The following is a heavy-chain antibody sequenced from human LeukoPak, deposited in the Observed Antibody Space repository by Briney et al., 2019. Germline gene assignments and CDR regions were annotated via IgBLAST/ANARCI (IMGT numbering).Heavy chain of an antibody. CDR2: ISYDGSNK. V-gene: IGHV3-30*03. Sequence: PGGSLRLSCAASGFTFSSYGVSWVRQAPGKGLEWVAVISYDGSNKYYADSVKGRFTISRDNSKNTLYLQMNSLRAEDTAVYYCARGDGYNYNWYFDLWGRGTLVTVSS. J-gene: IGHJ2*01. D-gene: IGHD5-24*01. CDR1: GFTFSSYG. CDR3: ARGDGYNYNWYFDL.